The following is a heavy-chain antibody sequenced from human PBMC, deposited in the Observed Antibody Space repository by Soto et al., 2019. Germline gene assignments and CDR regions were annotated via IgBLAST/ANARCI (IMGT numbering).Heavy chain of an antibody. V-gene: IGHV3-23*01. CDR3: AKDRYYDSSSPDAFDI. J-gene: IGHJ3*02. Sequence: GGSLRLSCAASGFTFSSYAMSWVRQAPGKGLEWVSAISGSGGSTYYADSVKGRFTTSRDNSKNTLYLQMNSLRAEDTAVYYCAKDRYYDSSSPDAFDIWGQGTMVTVSS. D-gene: IGHD3-22*01. CDR2: ISGSGGST. CDR1: GFTFSSYA.